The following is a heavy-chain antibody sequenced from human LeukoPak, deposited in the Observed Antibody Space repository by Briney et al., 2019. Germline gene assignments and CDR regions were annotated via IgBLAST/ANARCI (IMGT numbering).Heavy chain of an antibody. D-gene: IGHD6-19*01. CDR3: ARRGSGWYMDV. Sequence: SQTLSLTCAISGDSVSSNSAAWNWLRQSPSRGLESLGRTYYRSKWYNDYAVSVKSRITINPETSRNQFSLQLNSVTPEDTAVYYCARRGSGWYMDVWGKGTTVTVSS. V-gene: IGHV6-1*01. J-gene: IGHJ6*03. CDR1: GDSVSSNSAA. CDR2: TYYRSKWYN.